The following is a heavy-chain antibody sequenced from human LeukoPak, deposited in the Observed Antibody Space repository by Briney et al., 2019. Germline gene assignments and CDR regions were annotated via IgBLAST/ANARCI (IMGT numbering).Heavy chain of an antibody. CDR3: ARAPGGSYSN. D-gene: IGHD1-26*01. Sequence: GASVKGSCKAFGYTFTSYYMHWVRQAPGQGREWMGIINPSGGSTSYAQKFQGRVTMTRDTSTSTVYMGLSSLRSEDTAVYYCARAPGGSYSNWGQGTLVTVSS. CDR1: GYTFTSYY. J-gene: IGHJ4*02. V-gene: IGHV1-46*01. CDR2: INPSGGST.